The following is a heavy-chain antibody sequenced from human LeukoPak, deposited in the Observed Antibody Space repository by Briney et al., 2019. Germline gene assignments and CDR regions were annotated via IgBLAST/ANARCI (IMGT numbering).Heavy chain of an antibody. CDR2: ISYDGTNK. Sequence: GGSLRLSCAASGFTFSIYDMHWVRQAPGKGLEWVAVISYDGTNKYYADSVKGRFTISRDNSKNTLHLQMNSLRAEDTAVYYCAKDDRGNEAPFDYWGQGTLVTVSS. CDR1: GFTFSIYD. CDR3: AKDDRGNEAPFDY. J-gene: IGHJ4*02. V-gene: IGHV3-30*18.